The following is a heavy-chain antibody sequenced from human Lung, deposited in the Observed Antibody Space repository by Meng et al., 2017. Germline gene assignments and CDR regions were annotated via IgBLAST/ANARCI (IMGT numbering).Heavy chain of an antibody. CDR2: INHSGST. V-gene: IGHV4-34*01. CDR1: GASCSDYN. CDR3: ARGPTTMAHDFDY. D-gene: IGHD4-11*01. Sequence: VELLQWVAGRLKPSETLSLTCVVSGASCSDYNWSWIRQPPGKGLEWIGEINHSGSTNYNPSLESRATRSVDTSQNNLSLKLSSVTGADSAVYYCARGPTTMAHDFDYWGQGTLVTVSS. J-gene: IGHJ4*02.